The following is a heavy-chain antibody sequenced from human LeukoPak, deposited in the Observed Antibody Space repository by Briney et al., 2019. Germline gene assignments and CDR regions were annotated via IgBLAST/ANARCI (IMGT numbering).Heavy chain of an antibody. CDR3: ARGASSGYRIDQ. Sequence: PGGSLRLSCAASGFTFSSYWMHWVRQAPRKGLVWVSRINAHGRTTKYADSVKGRFTISRDNARNTLYLQLNNLRAEDTAVYYCARGASSGYRIDQWGQGTLVTVSS. D-gene: IGHD5-18*01. J-gene: IGHJ4*02. CDR1: GFTFSSYW. V-gene: IGHV3-74*01. CDR2: INAHGRTT.